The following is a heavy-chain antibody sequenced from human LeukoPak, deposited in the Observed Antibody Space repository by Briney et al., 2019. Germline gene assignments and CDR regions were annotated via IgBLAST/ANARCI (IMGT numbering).Heavy chain of an antibody. J-gene: IGHJ4*02. Sequence: SETLSLTCTVSGGSISSSSYYWGWIRQPPGKGLEWIGSIYYSGSTYYNPSLKSRVTISVDTSKNQFSLKLSSVTAADTAVYYCARVSYDILTGYYKGGTFDYWGQGTLVTVSP. CDR3: ARVSYDILTGYYKGGTFDY. CDR1: GGSISSSSYY. D-gene: IGHD3-9*01. CDR2: IYYSGST. V-gene: IGHV4-39*01.